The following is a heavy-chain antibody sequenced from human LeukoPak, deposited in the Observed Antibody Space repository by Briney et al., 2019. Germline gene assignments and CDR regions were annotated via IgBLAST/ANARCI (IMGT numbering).Heavy chain of an antibody. CDR3: ARDAGIVATAN. J-gene: IGHJ4*02. CDR1: GGTFSSYA. D-gene: IGHD5-12*01. CDR2: IIPIFGTA. V-gene: IGHV1-69*13. Sequence: ASVKVSCKASGGTFSSYAISGVRQAPGQGLEWMGGIIPIFGTANYAQKFQGRVTITADESTSTAYMELSSLRSEDTAVYYCARDAGIVATANWGQGTLVTVSS.